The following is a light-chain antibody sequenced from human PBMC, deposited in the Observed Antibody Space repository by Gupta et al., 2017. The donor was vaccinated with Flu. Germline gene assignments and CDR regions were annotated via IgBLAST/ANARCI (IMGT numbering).Light chain of an antibody. Sequence: SLAQSAAIKCRSSQPCRDGRNNTTSLTWYQQRPGQPPKFLIYWTSTWQSGVPDRFSGSGSGTSFTLSISSLQADDAAVYYCQQHYSPPYTFGQGTRLEIK. CDR1: QPCRDGRNNTTS. CDR3: QQHYSPPYT. CDR2: WTS. V-gene: IGKV4-1*01. J-gene: IGKJ2*01.